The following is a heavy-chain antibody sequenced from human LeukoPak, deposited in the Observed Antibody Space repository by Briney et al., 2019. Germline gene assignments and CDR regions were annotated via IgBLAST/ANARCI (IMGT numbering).Heavy chain of an antibody. Sequence: GVLRLSCAASGFTFSSDAMSWVRQAPGKGLECVSAISGSGGSTYYADSVKGRFTTSRDNSKNTLYLQMNSLRAEDTAIYYCATYRQVLLPFESWGQGTLVTVSS. D-gene: IGHD2-8*02. J-gene: IGHJ4*02. CDR2: ISGSGGST. V-gene: IGHV3-23*01. CDR1: GFTFSSDA. CDR3: ATYRQVLLPFES.